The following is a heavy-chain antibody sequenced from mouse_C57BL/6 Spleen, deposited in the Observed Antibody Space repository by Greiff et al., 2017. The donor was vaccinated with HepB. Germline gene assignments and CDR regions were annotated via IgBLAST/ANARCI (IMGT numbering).Heavy chain of an antibody. D-gene: IGHD2-2*01. V-gene: IGHV3-6*01. Sequence: EVQLQESGPGLVKPSQSLSLTCSVTGYSITSGYYWNWIRQFPGNKLEWMGYISYDGSNNYNPSLKNRISITRDTSKNQFFLKLNSVTTEDTATYYCAIYGYDEYYYAMDYWGQGTSVTVSS. J-gene: IGHJ4*01. CDR3: AIYGYDEYYYAMDY. CDR2: ISYDGSN. CDR1: GYSITSGYY.